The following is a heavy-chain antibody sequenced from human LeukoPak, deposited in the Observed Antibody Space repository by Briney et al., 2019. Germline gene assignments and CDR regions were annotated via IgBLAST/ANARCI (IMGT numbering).Heavy chain of an antibody. Sequence: SETLSLTCTDSGGSISSYYWSWIRQPPGKGLEWIGYIYYSGSTNYNPSLKSRVTISVDTSKNQFSLKLSSVTAADTAVYYCARDGVIAAAANRWFDPWGQGTLVTVSS. CDR2: IYYSGST. CDR1: GGSISSYY. V-gene: IGHV4-59*01. CDR3: ARDGVIAAAANRWFDP. D-gene: IGHD6-13*01. J-gene: IGHJ5*02.